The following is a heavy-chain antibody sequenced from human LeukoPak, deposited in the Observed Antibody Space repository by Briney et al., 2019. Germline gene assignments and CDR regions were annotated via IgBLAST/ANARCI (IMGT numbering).Heavy chain of an antibody. CDR1: GFTFSSYA. D-gene: IGHD3-10*01. CDR2: ISYDGSNK. Sequence: TGGSLRLSCAASGFTFSSYAMHWVRQAPGKGLEWVAVISYDGSNKYYADSVKGRFTISRDNSKNTLYLQMNSLRAEDTAVYYCARDRIAGFGELSRFDYWGQGTLVTVSS. V-gene: IGHV3-30*04. CDR3: ARDRIAGFGELSRFDY. J-gene: IGHJ4*02.